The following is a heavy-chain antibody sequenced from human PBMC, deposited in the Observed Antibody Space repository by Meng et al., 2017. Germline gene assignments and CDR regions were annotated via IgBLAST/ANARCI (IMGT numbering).Heavy chain of an antibody. CDR2: IIPIFGTA. Sequence: SVKVSCKASGGTFSSYAISWVRQAPGQGLEWMGGIIPIFGTANYAQKFQGRVTITADKSTSTAYMELSSLRSEDTAAYYCARDFARGGDDAFDIWGQGTMVTVSS. V-gene: IGHV1-69*06. CDR3: ARDFARGGDDAFDI. CDR1: GGTFSSYA. D-gene: IGHD3-10*01. J-gene: IGHJ3*02.